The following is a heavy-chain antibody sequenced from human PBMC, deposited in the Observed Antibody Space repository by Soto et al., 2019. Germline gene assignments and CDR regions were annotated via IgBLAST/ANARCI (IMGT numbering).Heavy chain of an antibody. J-gene: IGHJ1*01. Sequence: EVHLVESGGGLIQPGGSLRLSCAASGFTVSNYYMSWVRQAPGKGLEWVSVIFTGGGTSYADSVKGRFTISRDNSKNTVFLQMNSLRAEDAAVYYCARDLGRDTNQHCGQGTLVTVSS. V-gene: IGHV3-53*01. CDR2: IFTGGGT. D-gene: IGHD2-21*02. CDR1: GFTVSNYY. CDR3: ARDLGRDTNQH.